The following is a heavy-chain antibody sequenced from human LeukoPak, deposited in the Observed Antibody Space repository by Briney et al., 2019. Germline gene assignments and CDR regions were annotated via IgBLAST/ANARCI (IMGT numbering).Heavy chain of an antibody. Sequence: TGGSLRLSCAASGFTFSSYTMHWVRQAPGKGLEWVAIISYDGSNKYYADSVKGRFTISRDNSKNTLSLEMNSLRVEDTAVYYCARGSAAGQWLYLFDYWGQGTLVTASS. D-gene: IGHD6-19*01. CDR3: ARGSAAGQWLYLFDY. CDR2: ISYDGSNK. J-gene: IGHJ4*02. CDR1: GFTFSSYT. V-gene: IGHV3-30-3*01.